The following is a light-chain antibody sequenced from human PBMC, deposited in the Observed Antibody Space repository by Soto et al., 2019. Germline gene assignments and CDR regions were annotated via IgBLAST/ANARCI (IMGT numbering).Light chain of an antibody. J-gene: IGKJ3*01. CDR2: GPS. CDR3: HQFGSSPFT. Sequence: EIVLTQSPATLSLSPGDSDAFSCWASQTLRGNYFAWYQQIPGQPPRLLVYGPSGRAAGIPDRFSGSGSRTVPNLTIRGVETDDFAVYYCHQFGSSPFTFGPGTKVN. V-gene: IGKV3-20*01. CDR1: QTLRGNY.